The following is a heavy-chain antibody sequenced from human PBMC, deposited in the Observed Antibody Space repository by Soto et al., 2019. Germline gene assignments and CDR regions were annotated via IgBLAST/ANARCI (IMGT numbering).Heavy chain of an antibody. V-gene: IGHV4-59*08. Sequence: SETLSLTCTVSGGSISSYYWSWIRQPPGKGLEWIGYIYYSGSTNYNPSLKSRVTISVDTSKNQFSLKLSSVTAADTAVYYCARLKNGDYYFDYWGQGTLVTVSS. CDR2: IYYSGST. D-gene: IGHD4-17*01. CDR3: ARLKNGDYYFDY. CDR1: GGSISSYY. J-gene: IGHJ4*02.